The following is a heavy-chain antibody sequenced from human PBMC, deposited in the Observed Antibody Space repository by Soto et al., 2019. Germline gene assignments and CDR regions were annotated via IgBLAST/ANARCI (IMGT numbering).Heavy chain of an antibody. CDR3: ARVGGGYDYPYYYYYGMDV. J-gene: IGHJ6*02. CDR1: GGTFSSYA. Sequence: AVKVSCQASGGTFSSYAISWVRQARGQELDWMGGIIPIFGTADYAQKFQGRVTITADESTSTAYMELSSLRSEDTAVYYCARVGGGYDYPYYYYYGMDVWGQGTTVTVSS. CDR2: IIPIFGTA. V-gene: IGHV1-69*13. D-gene: IGHD5-12*01.